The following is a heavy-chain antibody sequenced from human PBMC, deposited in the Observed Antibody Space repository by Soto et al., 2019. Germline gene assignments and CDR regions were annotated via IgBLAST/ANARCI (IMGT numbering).Heavy chain of an antibody. CDR2: ISYDGSNK. V-gene: IGHV3-30*18. CDR1: GFTFSSYG. J-gene: IGHJ4*02. CDR3: AKTDY. Sequence: PGGSLRRSCAASGFTFSSYGMHWVRQAPGKGLEWVAVISYDGSNKYYADSVKGRFTISRDNSKNTLYLQMNSLRAEDTAVYYCAKTDYWGQGTLVTVSS.